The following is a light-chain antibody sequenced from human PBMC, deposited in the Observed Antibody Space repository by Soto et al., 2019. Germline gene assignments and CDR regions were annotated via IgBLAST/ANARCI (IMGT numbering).Light chain of an antibody. J-gene: IGKJ3*01. Sequence: EIVLTQSPDTLSLSPGERDTLSCRASQSVSSDYLVWYQQKPGQPPRLLIYGASRRATGIRDRFSGSGSGTDFILTISRLEPEDYAVYYCQHYDNSPPSVTFGPGTKVDIK. CDR3: QHYDNSPPSVT. CDR2: GAS. CDR1: QSVSSDY. V-gene: IGKV3-20*01.